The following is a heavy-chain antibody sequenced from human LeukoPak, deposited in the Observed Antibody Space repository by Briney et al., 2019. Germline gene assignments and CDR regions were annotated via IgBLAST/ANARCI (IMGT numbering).Heavy chain of an antibody. CDR1: GGSFSGYY. CDR2: INHSGST. V-gene: IGHV4-34*01. D-gene: IGHD2-2*01. J-gene: IGHJ4*02. Sequence: PSETLSLTCAVYGGSFSGYYWSWIRQPPGKGLEWIGEINHSGSTNYNPSLKSRVTISVDTSKNQFSLKLSSVTAADTAVYYCAREGRVPAAKAYYSDYWGQGTLVTVSS. CDR3: AREGRVPAAKAYYSDY.